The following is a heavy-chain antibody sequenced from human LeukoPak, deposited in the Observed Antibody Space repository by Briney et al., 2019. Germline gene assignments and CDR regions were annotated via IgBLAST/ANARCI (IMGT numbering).Heavy chain of an antibody. J-gene: IGHJ6*03. CDR3: AREGYCGGDCYDDYMDV. CDR1: GFTFSSYW. CDR2: IKQDGSEK. D-gene: IGHD2-21*02. V-gene: IGHV3-7*01. Sequence: GGSLRLSCAASGFTFSSYWMSWVRQAPGKGLEWVANIKQDGSEKYYVDSVKGRFTISRDNAKNSLYLQMNSLRAEDTAVYYCAREGYCGGDCYDDYMDVWGKGTAVTVSS.